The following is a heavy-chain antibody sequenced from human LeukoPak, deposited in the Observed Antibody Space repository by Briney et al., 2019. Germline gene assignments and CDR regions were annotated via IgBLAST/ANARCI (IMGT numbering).Heavy chain of an antibody. CDR1: GGSISSGDYY. CDR3: ARDRYSSGWLDYYYGMDV. Sequence: SETLSLTCTVSGGSISSGDYYWSWIRQPPGKGLEWIGYIYYSGSTNYNPSLKSRVTISVDTSKNQFSLKLSSVTAADTAVYYCARDRYSSGWLDYYYGMDVWGQGTTVTVSS. J-gene: IGHJ6*02. CDR2: IYYSGST. V-gene: IGHV4-61*08. D-gene: IGHD6-19*01.